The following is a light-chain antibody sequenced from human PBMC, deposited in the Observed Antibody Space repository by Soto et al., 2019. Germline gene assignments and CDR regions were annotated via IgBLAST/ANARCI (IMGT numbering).Light chain of an antibody. CDR2: GAS. J-gene: IGKJ1*01. CDR3: QQYNNWPPWT. CDR1: QSVSSN. V-gene: IGKV3-15*01. Sequence: EVVMTQSPATLSVSPGERATLSCRASQSVSSNLAWYQQKPGQAPRLLIYGASTRATGIPARFSGSGSGTEFTLTIRSLQSEDFAVYYCQQYNNWPPWTLGQGTKVEIK.